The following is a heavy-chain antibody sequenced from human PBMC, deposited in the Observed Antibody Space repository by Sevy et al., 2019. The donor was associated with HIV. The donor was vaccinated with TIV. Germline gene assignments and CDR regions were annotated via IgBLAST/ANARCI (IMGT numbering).Heavy chain of an antibody. CDR2: INTANGST. J-gene: IGHJ4*02. Sequence: ASVKVSCKASGYSFITKTIHWVRQAPGQGPEWMGWINTANGSTKSSENLRGRVTLTRDTSANTAYMELRSLKFEDTAVYYCARDPGMTRGFDHWGQGTLVTVSS. D-gene: IGHD3-10*01. CDR3: ARDPGMTRGFDH. V-gene: IGHV1-3*04. CDR1: GYSFITKT.